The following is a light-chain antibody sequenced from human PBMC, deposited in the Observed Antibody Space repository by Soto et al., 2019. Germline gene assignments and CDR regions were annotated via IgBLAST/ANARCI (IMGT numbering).Light chain of an antibody. V-gene: IGKV3-20*01. J-gene: IGKJ4*01. CDR1: QSVGNNY. CDR2: DAS. CDR3: EQYGSTPLT. Sequence: EIVLTQSPGTLSLSPGERATLSCRASQSVGNNYLAWYQQKPGQAPRFLIYDASSRATGIPDRLSGSGSGTDFTLTISRREPEDLAVYYCEQYGSTPLTFGGGNKVEIK.